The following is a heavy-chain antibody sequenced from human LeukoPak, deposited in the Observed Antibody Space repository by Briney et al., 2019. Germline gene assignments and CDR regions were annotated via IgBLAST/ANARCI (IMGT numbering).Heavy chain of an antibody. CDR1: GFTFSSYA. CDR2: ISGSGGSK. D-gene: IGHD3-10*01. V-gene: IGHV3-23*01. Sequence: GGSLRLSCAASGFTFSSYAMNRVRQAPGKGLEWVSTISGSGGSKHYADSVEGRFTISRDNSKNTVYLQMNSLRAEDTAIYYCAKLTSASGAYGVDVWGQGTTVTVSS. J-gene: IGHJ6*02. CDR3: AKLTSASGAYGVDV.